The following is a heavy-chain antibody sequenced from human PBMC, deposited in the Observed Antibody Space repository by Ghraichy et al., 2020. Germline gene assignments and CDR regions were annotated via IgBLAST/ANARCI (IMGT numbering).Heavy chain of an antibody. Sequence: ETLSLTCAASGFIFSRYWMSWVRQAPGKGLEWVANIKEDGGEKYFLDSVRRRFTISRDNAKNSLFLQMNNLRAEDTGVYYCARDLGLGSPSDYWGQGTVVTVSS. D-gene: IGHD7-27*01. J-gene: IGHJ4*02. CDR3: ARDLGLGSPSDY. V-gene: IGHV3-7*01. CDR2: IKEDGGEK. CDR1: GFIFSRYW.